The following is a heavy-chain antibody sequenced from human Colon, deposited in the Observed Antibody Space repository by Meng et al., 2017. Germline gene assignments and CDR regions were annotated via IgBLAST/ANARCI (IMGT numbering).Heavy chain of an antibody. V-gene: IGHV3-30*01. J-gene: IGHJ4*02. CDR3: GTAPGRSFPDSRYFDY. CDR1: GFTFTDYT. Sequence: GESLKISCAASGFTFTDYTIHWVRQAPGKGLEWVALITYDESEKYYADSVRGRFTISRDTTKNTLYLQMNSLRTEDTAVYYYGTAPGRSFPDSRYFDYWGQGTLVTVSS. D-gene: IGHD1-1*01. CDR2: ITYDESEK.